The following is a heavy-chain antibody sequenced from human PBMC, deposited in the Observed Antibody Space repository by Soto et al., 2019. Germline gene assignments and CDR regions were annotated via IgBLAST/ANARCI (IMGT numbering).Heavy chain of an antibody. CDR1: GFIFTNAY. J-gene: IGHJ4*02. V-gene: IGHV3-15*01. CDR2: IKSKSTGGTI. Sequence: PGGSLRLSCAASGFIFTNAYMSWVRQTPEKGLEWVARIKSKSTGGTIDYAAPVKGRFTISRDDYENTVSLQMNSLKAEDTALYYCTTGDFWGQGILVTVSS. CDR3: TTGDF.